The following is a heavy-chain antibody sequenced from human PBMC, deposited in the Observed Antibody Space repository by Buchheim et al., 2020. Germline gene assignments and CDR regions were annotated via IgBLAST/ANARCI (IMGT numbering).Heavy chain of an antibody. CDR2: INPDSGGT. V-gene: IGHV1-2*02. CDR3: TRGGVIVGVKGVVFKY. D-gene: IGHD3-22*01. J-gene: IGHJ4*02. CDR1: GYTFTDYY. Sequence: QVQLVQSGAEVKKPGDSVKVSCKASGYTFTDYYMHWMRQAPGQGPEWMGWINPDSGGTSSAQKFQGRVTMTRDTSISTAYMELSRLTSDDTALYYCTRGGVIVGVKGVVFKYWGQGT.